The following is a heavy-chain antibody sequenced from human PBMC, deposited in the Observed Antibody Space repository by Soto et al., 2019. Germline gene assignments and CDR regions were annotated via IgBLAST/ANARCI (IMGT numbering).Heavy chain of an antibody. V-gene: IGHV1-8*01. CDR2: MNPNSGNT. D-gene: IGHD6-6*01. J-gene: IGHJ6*02. Sequence: ASVKVSCKASGYTFTNYDINWVRQATGQGFEWMGWMNPNSGNTGYAQEFQGRVTMTTDTSTSTAYMELRSLRSDDTAVYYCARRGLAARSFDDYYGMDVWGQGTTVTVSS. CDR1: GYTFTNYD. CDR3: ARRGLAARSFDDYYGMDV.